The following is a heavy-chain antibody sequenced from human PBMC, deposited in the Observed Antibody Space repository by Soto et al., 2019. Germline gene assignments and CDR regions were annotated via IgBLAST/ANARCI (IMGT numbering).Heavy chain of an antibody. Sequence: PWGSLRLSCAASGFPFNKYGIHWVRQAPGKGLEWLSVITFDGKNKYYADSVRGRFSISRDNSNNMVYLQLDSLRVDDTATYYCVKGSDTLHIILDYWGQGTLVTVSS. CDR3: VKGSDTLHIILDY. CDR1: GFPFNKYG. V-gene: IGHV3-30*18. CDR2: ITFDGKNK. J-gene: IGHJ4*02.